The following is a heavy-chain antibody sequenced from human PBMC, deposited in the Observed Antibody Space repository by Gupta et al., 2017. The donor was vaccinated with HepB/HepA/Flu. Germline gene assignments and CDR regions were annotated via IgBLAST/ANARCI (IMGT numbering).Heavy chain of an antibody. CDR3: AKDQGGRYYDSSFWDYTNDY. CDR2: ISGSGGST. V-gene: IGHV3-23*01. Sequence: EVQLLESGGGLVQPGGSLRLSCAASGFTFSSYAMSWVRQAPGKGLEWVSAISGSGGSTYYADSVKGRFTISRDNSKNTLYLQMNSLRAEDTAVYYCAKDQGGRYYDSSFWDYTNDYWGQGTLVTVSS. CDR1: GFTFSSYA. D-gene: IGHD3-22*01. J-gene: IGHJ4*02.